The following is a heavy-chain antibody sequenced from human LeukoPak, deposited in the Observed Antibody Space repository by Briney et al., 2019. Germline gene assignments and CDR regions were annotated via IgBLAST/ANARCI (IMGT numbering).Heavy chain of an antibody. Sequence: LETLSLTCTVSGGSISSYYWSWIRQPPGKGLEGIGYIYDSGSTKYNPSLKSRVTISLDRSRDQFSLKLRSVTAADTAVYYCARYGINYYYGLDVWGQGTTVTVSS. CDR2: IYDSGST. D-gene: IGHD5-18*01. V-gene: IGHV4-59*08. CDR3: ARYGINYYYGLDV. J-gene: IGHJ6*02. CDR1: GGSISSYY.